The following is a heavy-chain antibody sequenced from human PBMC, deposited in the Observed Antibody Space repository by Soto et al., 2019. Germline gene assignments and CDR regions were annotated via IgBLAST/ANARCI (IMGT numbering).Heavy chain of an antibody. V-gene: IGHV3-23*01. CDR3: AKDIYSSGGGY. J-gene: IGHJ4*02. CDR2: ISGSGVST. Sequence: GGSLRLSCAASGFTFSSYAMSWVRQAPGKGLEWVSAISGSGVSTYYADSVKGRFTISRDNSKNTLYLQMNSLRAEDTAVYYCAKDIYSSGGGYWGQGTLVTVSS. D-gene: IGHD6-19*01. CDR1: GFTFSSYA.